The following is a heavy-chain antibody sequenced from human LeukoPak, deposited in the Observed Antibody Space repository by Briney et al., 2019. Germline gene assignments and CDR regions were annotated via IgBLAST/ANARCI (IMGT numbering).Heavy chain of an antibody. J-gene: IGHJ6*02. CDR2: IYYSGST. CDR1: GGSISSYY. CDR3: ARVLSPDYGDYNGYYYYYYGMDV. V-gene: IGHV4-59*01. D-gene: IGHD4-17*01. Sequence: SETLSLTCTVSGGSISSYYWSWIRQPPGKGLEWIGYIYYSGSTNYNPSLKSRATISVDTSKNQFSLKLSSVTAADTAVYYCARVLSPDYGDYNGYYYYYYGMDVWGQGTTVTVSS.